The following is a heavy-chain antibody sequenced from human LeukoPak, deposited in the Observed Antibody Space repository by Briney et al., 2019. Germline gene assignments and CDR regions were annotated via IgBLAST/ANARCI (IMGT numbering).Heavy chain of an antibody. D-gene: IGHD3-9*01. CDR3: AREGEDDRAFDI. CDR2: IIPIFGTG. V-gene: IGHV1-69*13. J-gene: IGHJ3*02. CDR1: GGTFISYA. Sequence: GASVKVSCKASGGTFISYAISWVRQAPGQGREWMGGIIPIFGTGNYAQKFQGRVTITADESTSTAYMELSSLRSEDTAVYYCAREGEDDRAFDIWGQGTMVAVSS.